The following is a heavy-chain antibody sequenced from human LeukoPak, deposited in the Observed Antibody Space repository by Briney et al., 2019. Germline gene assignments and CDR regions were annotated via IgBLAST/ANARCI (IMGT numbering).Heavy chain of an antibody. CDR1: GYTLTELS. CDR3: ANPRYDSSGYYYVD. Sequence: RASVKVSCKVSGYTLTELSMHWVRQAPGKGLEWMGGFDPEDGETIYAQKFQGRVTMTEDTSTDTAYMELSSLRSEDTAVYYCANPRYDSSGYYYVDWGHGTLVTVSS. V-gene: IGHV1-24*01. CDR2: FDPEDGET. J-gene: IGHJ4*01. D-gene: IGHD3-22*01.